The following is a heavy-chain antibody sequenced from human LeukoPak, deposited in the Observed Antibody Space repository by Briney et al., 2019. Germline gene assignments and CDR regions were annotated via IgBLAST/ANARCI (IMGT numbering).Heavy chain of an antibody. Sequence: GGSLRLSCAASRLTFGDSSDYYMSWIRQTPGKGLEWLSYISNSGDTIYYADSVKGRFTISRDNAKKSLFLQMDGLRVEDTAVYYCVITAGRAGATDHWGQGALVTVSS. CDR2: ISNSGDTI. D-gene: IGHD1-14*01. V-gene: IGHV3-11*04. CDR1: RLTFGDSSDYY. CDR3: VITAGRAGATDH. J-gene: IGHJ5*02.